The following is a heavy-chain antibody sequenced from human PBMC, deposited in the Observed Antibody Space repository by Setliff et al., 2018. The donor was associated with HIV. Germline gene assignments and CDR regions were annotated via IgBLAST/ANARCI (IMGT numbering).Heavy chain of an antibody. CDR3: ARDGLYGGNSGMDY. Sequence: ASVKVSCKASGYTFTSYAMHWVRQAPGQRLEWMGWINAGNGNTKYSQKFQGRVTITRDTSASTAYMELSSLRSEDTAVYYCARDGLYGGNSGMDYWGQGTLVTVSS. J-gene: IGHJ4*02. V-gene: IGHV1-3*01. CDR2: INAGNGNT. D-gene: IGHD2-21*02. CDR1: GYTFTSYA.